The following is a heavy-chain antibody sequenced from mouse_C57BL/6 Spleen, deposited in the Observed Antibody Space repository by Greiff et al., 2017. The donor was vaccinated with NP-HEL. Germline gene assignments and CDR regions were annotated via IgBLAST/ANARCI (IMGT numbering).Heavy chain of an antibody. CDR3: TRWLADC. Sequence: QVQLQQSGAELVRPGASVTLSCKASGYTFTDYEMHWVKQRPVHGLEWIGDIDPETGGTNYNEKFKGKATLTADKSSSTAYMQLRSLTSEDSAVYYCTRWLADCWGTGTTLTVSS. CDR2: IDPETGGT. J-gene: IGHJ2*01. CDR1: GYTFTDYE. V-gene: IGHV1-15*01. D-gene: IGHD2-2*01.